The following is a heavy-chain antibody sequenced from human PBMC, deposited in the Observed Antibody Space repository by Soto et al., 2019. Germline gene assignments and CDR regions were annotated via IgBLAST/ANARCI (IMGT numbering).Heavy chain of an antibody. CDR2: IHYSGATP. D-gene: IGHD1-7*01. CDR1: GYTFTNYY. Sequence: ASVKVSCKASGYTFTNYYMHWVRQAPGQGLEWMGVIHYSGATPTYAQKFQGRVTMTTDTSTSTAYMELRSLRSDDTAVYYCARDKGLELQYYYYGMDVWGQGTTVTVSS. V-gene: IGHV1-46*01. CDR3: ARDKGLELQYYYYGMDV. J-gene: IGHJ6*02.